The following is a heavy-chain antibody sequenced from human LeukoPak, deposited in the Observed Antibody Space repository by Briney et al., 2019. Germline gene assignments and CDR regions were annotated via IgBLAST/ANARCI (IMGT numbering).Heavy chain of an antibody. CDR2: INAGNGNT. V-gene: IGHV1-3*01. J-gene: IGHJ4*02. D-gene: IGHD3-3*01. Sequence: ASVKVSCKASGYTFTSYAMHWVRQAPGQRLEWMGWINAGNGNTKYSQKLQGRVTMTTDTSTSTAYMELRSLRSDDTAVYYCARDLLDYDFWSGYAHWGQGTLVTVSS. CDR1: GYTFTSYA. CDR3: ARDLLDYDFWSGYAH.